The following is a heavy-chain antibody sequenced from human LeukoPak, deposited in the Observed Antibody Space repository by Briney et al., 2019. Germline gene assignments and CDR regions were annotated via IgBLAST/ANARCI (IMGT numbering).Heavy chain of an antibody. CDR2: ISGSGDNI. V-gene: IGHV3-23*01. CDR3: ARDREGYPLIAAGYYFDY. Sequence: GGSLRLSCAASGFTFSSYATSWVRQAPGKGMEWVSAISGSGDNIYYADSVKGRCTISRDNSKNTLYLQMNSLRAEDTAVYYCARDREGYPLIAAGYYFDYWGQGTLVTVSS. D-gene: IGHD6-13*01. CDR1: GFTFSSYA. J-gene: IGHJ4*02.